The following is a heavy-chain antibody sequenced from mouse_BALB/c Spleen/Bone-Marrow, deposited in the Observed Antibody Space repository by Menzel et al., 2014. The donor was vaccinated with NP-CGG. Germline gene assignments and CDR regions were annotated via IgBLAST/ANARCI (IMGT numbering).Heavy chain of an antibody. CDR1: GYSFTSYW. CDR3: TKEWYYSFDY. CDR2: IYPGNSDT. J-gene: IGHJ2*01. Sequence: EVQLQESGTVLARPGASVKMSCKASGYSFTSYWMHWVKQRPGQGLEWIGAIYPGNSDTSYNQKFKGKAKLTAVTSASTAYMELSSLTNEDSAVYYRTKEWYYSFDYWGQGTTLTVSS. V-gene: IGHV1-5*01. D-gene: IGHD1-3*01.